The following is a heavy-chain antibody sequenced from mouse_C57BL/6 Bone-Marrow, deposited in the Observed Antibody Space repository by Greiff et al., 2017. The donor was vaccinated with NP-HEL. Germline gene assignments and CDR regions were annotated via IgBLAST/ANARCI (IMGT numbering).Heavy chain of an antibody. CDR1: GYTFTDYY. V-gene: IGHV1-76*01. D-gene: IGHD1-1*01. Sequence: QVQLQQSGAELVRPGASVKLSCKASGYTFTDYYINWVKQRPGQGLEWIARIYPGSGNTYYSEKFKGKATLTAEKSSSTTYMQLSSLTSEDSAVYFCARLTTVVDFDYWGQGTTLTVSS. CDR3: ARLTTVVDFDY. CDR2: IYPGSGNT. J-gene: IGHJ2*01.